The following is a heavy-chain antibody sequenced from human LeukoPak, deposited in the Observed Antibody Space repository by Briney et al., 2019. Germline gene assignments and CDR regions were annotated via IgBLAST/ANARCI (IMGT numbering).Heavy chain of an antibody. CDR2: IYTSGST. CDR1: GGSISSYY. J-gene: IGHJ4*02. V-gene: IGHV4-4*07. Sequence: SETLSLTCTVSGGSISSYYWSWIRQPAGKGLEWIGRIYTSGSTNYNPSLKSRVTMSVDTSKNQFSLKLGSVTAADTAVYYCARLKYYDYVWGSYRRTTTFLFDYWGQGTLATVSS. D-gene: IGHD3-16*02. CDR3: ARLKYYDYVWGSYRRTTTFLFDY.